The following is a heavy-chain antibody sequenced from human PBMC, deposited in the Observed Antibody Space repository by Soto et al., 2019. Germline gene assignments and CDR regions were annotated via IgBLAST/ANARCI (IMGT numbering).Heavy chain of an antibody. CDR1: GGSISSGGYY. D-gene: IGHD2-15*01. V-gene: IGHV4-31*03. CDR3: ARDCSGGSCYRENYGMDV. CDR2: IYYSGST. J-gene: IGHJ6*02. Sequence: SETLSLTCTVSGGSISSGGYYWSWIRQHPGKGLEWIGYIYYSGSTYYNPSLKSRVTISVDTSKNQFSLKLSSVTAADTAVYYCARDCSGGSCYRENYGMDVWGQGTTVTVSS.